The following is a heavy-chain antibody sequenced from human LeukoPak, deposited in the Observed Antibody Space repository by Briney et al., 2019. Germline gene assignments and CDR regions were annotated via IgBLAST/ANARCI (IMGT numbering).Heavy chain of an antibody. D-gene: IGHD3-9*01. J-gene: IGHJ6*02. CDR3: ARDHGYDILTGKTYYYYYYGMDV. CDR2: ISAYNGNT. CDR1: GYTFTSYG. Sequence: GASVKVSCKASGYTFTSYGISWVRQAPGQGLEWTGWISAYNGNTNYAQKLQGRVTMTKDTSTSTAYMELRSLRSDDTAVYYCARDHGYDILTGKTYYYYYYGMDVWGQGTTVTVSS. V-gene: IGHV1-18*01.